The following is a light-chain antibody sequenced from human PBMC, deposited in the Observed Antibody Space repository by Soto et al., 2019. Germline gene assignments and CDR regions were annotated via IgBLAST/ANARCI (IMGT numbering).Light chain of an antibody. CDR1: SGHNNYA. CDR3: QTWGTGIVV. CDR2: LYSDGSH. Sequence: QLVLTQSPSASASLGASVKLTCTLNSGHNNYAIAWHQQQPGKGPRYLMKLYSDGSHNKGDGIPDRFSGSSSGTGRYLTISSLQSEDEADYYYQTWGTGIVVFGGGTKLTVL. J-gene: IGLJ2*01. V-gene: IGLV4-69*01.